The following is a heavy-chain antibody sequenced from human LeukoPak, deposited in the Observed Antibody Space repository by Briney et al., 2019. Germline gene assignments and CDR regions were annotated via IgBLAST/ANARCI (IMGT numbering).Heavy chain of an antibody. V-gene: IGHV3-30*02. J-gene: IGHJ4*02. CDR2: TRNDGGNK. D-gene: IGHD7-27*01. CDR3: VRDYNWGTDY. CDR1: GFTFSNYG. Sequence: GGSLRLSCAASGFTFSNYGMHWVRQAPGKGLEWVAYTRNDGGNKYYADSVKGRFTLSRDNSKNTVDLQMNSLGAEDTALYHCVRDYNWGTDYWGQGTLVTVSS.